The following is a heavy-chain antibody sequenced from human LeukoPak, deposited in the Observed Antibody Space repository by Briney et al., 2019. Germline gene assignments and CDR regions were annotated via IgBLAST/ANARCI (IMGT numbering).Heavy chain of an antibody. D-gene: IGHD1-20*01. CDR2: AFASGST. J-gene: IGHJ5*02. CDR3: ARHNFWCDP. Sequence: SETLSLTCSVSGYSISSGYYWSWFRQPAGKGLEWIGRAFASGSTNYNPSLKSRVTMSVDTSKNQFSLKLSSVTAADTAVYYCARHNFWCDPWGQGTLVTVSS. V-gene: IGHV4-61*02. CDR1: GYSISSGYY.